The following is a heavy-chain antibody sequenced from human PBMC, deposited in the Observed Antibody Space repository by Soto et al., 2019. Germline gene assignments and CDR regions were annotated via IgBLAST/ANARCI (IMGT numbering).Heavy chain of an antibody. D-gene: IGHD3-16*01. CDR3: VKGGWLDF. J-gene: IGHJ5*01. Sequence: GGSLRLSCAAAGFTFNTFEMSWVRQAPGRGLEWVSFISDDSSRTYYADAVKGRFTISRDNSKYTLYLQMNSLTAEHTAVYACVKGGWLDFWGQGTLVTVSS. CDR2: ISDDSSRT. V-gene: IGHV3-23*01. CDR1: GFTFNTFE.